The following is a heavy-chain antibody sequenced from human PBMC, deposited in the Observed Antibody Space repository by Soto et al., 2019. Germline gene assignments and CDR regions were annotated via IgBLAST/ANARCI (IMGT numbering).Heavy chain of an antibody. Sequence: GGSLRLSCTASGFSFSTSAMSWVRQAPGQGLEWVASISENGGSRGGTYYADSVKGRFTISRDNSKNTLYLQVDSLRGADSAIYYCASAKAVVIAALGIWGQGTLVTVS. V-gene: IGHV3-23*01. CDR2: ISENGGSRGGT. J-gene: IGHJ3*02. CDR3: ASAKAVVIAALGI. D-gene: IGHD2-21*01. CDR1: GFSFSTSA.